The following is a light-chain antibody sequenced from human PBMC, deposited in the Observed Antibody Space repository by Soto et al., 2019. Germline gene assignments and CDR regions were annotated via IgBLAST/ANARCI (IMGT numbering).Light chain of an antibody. CDR1: QSVSSN. J-gene: IGKJ1*01. V-gene: IGKV3-20*01. CDR2: GTS. CDR3: QRFGTSPPWT. Sequence: EILITQSPATLSLSPGESATLSCRASQSVSSNLVWYQQKPGQAPRLLIYGTSIRATGIPDRFSGSGSGTDFTLTITRLEPEDLAVYYGQRFGTSPPWTFGQGTKGDIK.